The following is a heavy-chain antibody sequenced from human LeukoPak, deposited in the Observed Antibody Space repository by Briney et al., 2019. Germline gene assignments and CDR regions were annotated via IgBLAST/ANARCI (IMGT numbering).Heavy chain of an antibody. D-gene: IGHD2-2*01. V-gene: IGHV1-58*02. CDR1: GFTFTSSA. Sequence: PVKVSCKASGFTFTSSAMQWVRQARGQRLEWIGWIVVGSGNTNYAQKFQERVTITRDMSTSTAYMELSSLRSEDTAVYYCAATQPTILGYCSSTSCYSSTGGWGQGTLVTVSS. J-gene: IGHJ4*02. CDR3: AATQPTILGYCSSTSCYSSTGG. CDR2: IVVGSGNT.